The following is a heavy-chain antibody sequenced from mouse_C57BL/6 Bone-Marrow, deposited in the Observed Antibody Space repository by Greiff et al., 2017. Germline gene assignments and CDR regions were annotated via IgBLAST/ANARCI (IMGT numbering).Heavy chain of an antibody. Sequence: QVQLQQPGAELVKPGASVTLSCKASGYTFPSYWMHWVKQRPGQGLEWIGMIHPNSGSTNYNEKFKSKATLTVDKSSSTAYMQLSSLTSEDSAVYYCARAYGSSYAYAMDYWGQGTSVTVSS. CDR2: IHPNSGST. V-gene: IGHV1-64*01. CDR1: GYTFPSYW. D-gene: IGHD1-1*01. J-gene: IGHJ4*01. CDR3: ARAYGSSYAYAMDY.